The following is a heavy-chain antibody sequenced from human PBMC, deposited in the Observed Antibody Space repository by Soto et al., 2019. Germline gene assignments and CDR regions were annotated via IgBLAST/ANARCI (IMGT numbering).Heavy chain of an antibody. D-gene: IGHD1-26*01. J-gene: IGHJ3*02. V-gene: IGHV1-2*04. CDR3: ARSSSKRGSCLLFDI. Sequence: ASVKVSCKASGYTFTGYYMHWVRQAPGQGLEWMGWINPNSGGTNYAQKFQGWVTMTRDTSISTAYMELSRLRSDDTAVYYCARSSSKRGSCLLFDIWGQGTMVTVSS. CDR2: INPNSGGT. CDR1: GYTFTGYY.